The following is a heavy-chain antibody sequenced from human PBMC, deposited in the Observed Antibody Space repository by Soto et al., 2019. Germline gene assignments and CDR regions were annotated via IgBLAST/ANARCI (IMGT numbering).Heavy chain of an antibody. V-gene: IGHV4-34*01. Sequence: SETLSLTCAVYGGSFSVYYWSWILQPPGKGLEWIGEINHSGSTNYNPSLKSRVTISVDTSKNQFSLKLSSVTAADTAVYYCARKAGTKKYSDGSRAGYFESWGKGTLVTVAS. CDR3: ARKAGTKKYSDGSRAGYFES. J-gene: IGHJ4*02. CDR2: INHSGST. D-gene: IGHD5-18*01. CDR1: GGSFSVYY.